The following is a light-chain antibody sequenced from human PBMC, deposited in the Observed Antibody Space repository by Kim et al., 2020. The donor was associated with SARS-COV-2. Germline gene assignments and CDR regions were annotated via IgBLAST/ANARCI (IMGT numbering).Light chain of an antibody. V-gene: IGLV8-61*01. Sequence: QTVVTQEPSFSVSPGGTVTLTCGLSSGSVSTTYYPSWYQQTPGQAPRTLIYNTNTRSSGVPDRFSGSILRNKAALTITGAQADDESDYYCVLYIGSGIRVFGGGTQLTVL. CDR1: SGSVSTTYY. J-gene: IGLJ3*02. CDR2: NTN. CDR3: VLYIGSGIRV.